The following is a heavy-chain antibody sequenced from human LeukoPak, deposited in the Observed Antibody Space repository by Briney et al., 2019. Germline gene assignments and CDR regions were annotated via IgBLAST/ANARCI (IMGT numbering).Heavy chain of an antibody. CDR1: GASFTSHY. CDR2: INHSGST. V-gene: IGHV4-34*01. J-gene: IGHJ5*02. Sequence: SETLSLTCSVSGASFTSHYWSWIRQPPGKGLEWIGEINHSGSTNYNPSLKSRVTISVDTSKNQFSLKLSSVTAADTAVYYCARLKGIAVAGTNIWFDPWGQGTLVTVSS. D-gene: IGHD6-19*01. CDR3: ARLKGIAVAGTNIWFDP.